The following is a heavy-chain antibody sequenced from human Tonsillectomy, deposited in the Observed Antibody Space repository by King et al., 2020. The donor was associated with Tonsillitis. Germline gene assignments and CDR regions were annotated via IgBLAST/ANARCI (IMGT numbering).Heavy chain of an antibody. CDR1: GFTFSNYA. CDR3: AILQLERHE. V-gene: IGHV3-23*04. D-gene: IGHD1-1*01. Sequence: VQLVESGGGLVQPGGSLRLSCAASGFTFSNYAMSWVRQAPGKGLDWVSTITGSGGSTYYADSVKGRFTISRDNSKNTLYLQLNSLRAEDTALYYCAILQLERHEWGQGTLVTVSS. CDR2: ITGSGGST. J-gene: IGHJ4*02.